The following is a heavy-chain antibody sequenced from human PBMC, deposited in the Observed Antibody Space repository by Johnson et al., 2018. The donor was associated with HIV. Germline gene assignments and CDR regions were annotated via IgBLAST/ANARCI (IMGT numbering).Heavy chain of an antibody. D-gene: IGHD1-26*01. Sequence: QVQLVESGGGVVQPGRSLRLSCAASGFTFSSYAMHWVRQAPGKGLEWVAVISYDGSNKYYADSVKGRFTISRDNAKNSLYLQMNSLRAEDTALYYCARDHWDWVGATDAFDI. V-gene: IGHV3-30-3*01. CDR1: GFTFSSYA. CDR3: ARDHWDWVGATDAFDI. J-gene: IGHJ3*02. CDR2: ISYDGSNK.